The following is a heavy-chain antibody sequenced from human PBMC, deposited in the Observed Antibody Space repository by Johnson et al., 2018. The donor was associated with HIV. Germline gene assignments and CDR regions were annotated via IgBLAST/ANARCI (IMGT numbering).Heavy chain of an antibody. V-gene: IGHV3-30*02. CDR3: SIDYLRGSYFDAVDI. CDR2: IRYDGSNK. Sequence: QVQLLESGGGAVQPGGSLRLSCAASGFTFSSYGMHWVRQAPGKGLEWVAVIRYDGSNKYYADSVKGRFTISRDNSKNTLSLQMNNLRTEDTAVYFCSIDYLRGSYFDAVDIWGQGTMVTVSS. CDR1: GFTFSSYG. D-gene: IGHD1-26*01. J-gene: IGHJ3*02.